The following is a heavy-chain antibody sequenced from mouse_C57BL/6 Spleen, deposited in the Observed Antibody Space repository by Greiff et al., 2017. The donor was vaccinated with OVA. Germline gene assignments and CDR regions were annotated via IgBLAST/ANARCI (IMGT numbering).Heavy chain of an antibody. D-gene: IGHD2-2*01. CDR2: IDPSASYT. CDR1: GYTFTSYW. CDR3: ARWLGAY. J-gene: IGHJ3*01. V-gene: IGHV1-69*01. Sequence: VQLQQPGAELVMPGASVQLSCKASGYTFTSYWMHWVKQRPGQGLEWIGEIDPSASYTNYNQKFKGKSTLTVDKSSSTAYMQLSSLTSEDSAVYYCARWLGAYGGQGTLVTVSA.